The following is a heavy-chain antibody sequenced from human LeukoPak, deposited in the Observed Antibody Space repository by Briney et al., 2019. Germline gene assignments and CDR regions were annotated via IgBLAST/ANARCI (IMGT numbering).Heavy chain of an antibody. V-gene: IGHV4-39*01. CDR3: ASGATANYYYGMDV. CDR2: IYYSGST. D-gene: IGHD5-18*01. Sequence: SETLSLTCTVSGGSISSSSYYWGWIRQPPGKGLEWIRSIYYSGSTYYNPSLKSRITISVDTSKNQFSLKLSSVTAADTAVYYCASGATANYYYGMDVWGQGTTVTVSS. J-gene: IGHJ6*02. CDR1: GGSISSSSYY.